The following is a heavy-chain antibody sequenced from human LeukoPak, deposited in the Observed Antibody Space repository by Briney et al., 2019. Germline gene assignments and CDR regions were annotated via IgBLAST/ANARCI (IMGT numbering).Heavy chain of an antibody. CDR1: GYTFTSYG. J-gene: IGHJ4*02. CDR3: ARDGPWFGELSKVTEDY. V-gene: IGHV1-18*01. CDR2: ISAYNGNT. D-gene: IGHD3-10*01. Sequence: ASVKVSCKASGYTFTSYGISWVRQAPGQGLEWMGWISAYNGNTNYAQKLQGRVTMTTDTSTSTAYMELRSLRSDDTAVYYCARDGPWFGELSKVTEDYWGQGTLVTVSS.